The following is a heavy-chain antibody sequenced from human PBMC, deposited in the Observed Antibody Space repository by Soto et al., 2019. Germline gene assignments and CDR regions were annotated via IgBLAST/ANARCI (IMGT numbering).Heavy chain of an antibody. CDR1: GGTFSSYA. CDR3: ARETYCSSTSCSLDSYYYYGMDV. D-gene: IGHD2-2*01. V-gene: IGHV1-69*13. Sequence: SVKVSCKASGGTFSSYAISWVRQAPGQGLEWMGGIIPIFGTANYAQKFQGRVTITADESTSTAYMELSSLRSEDTAVYYCARETYCSSTSCSLDSYYYYGMDVWGQGTTVTVSS. J-gene: IGHJ6*02. CDR2: IIPIFGTA.